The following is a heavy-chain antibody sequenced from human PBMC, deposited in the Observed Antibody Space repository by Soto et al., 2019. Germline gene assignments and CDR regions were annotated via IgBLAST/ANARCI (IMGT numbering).Heavy chain of an antibody. J-gene: IGHJ6*02. CDR3: ARTKPWSGFVGRHDPHLLDFFYYAMDV. V-gene: IGHV3-30*04. CDR2: ISSDGYSK. Sequence: QVQLAESGGGVVQPGRSLRLSCAASGFSLSSYDMQWVRQAPGKGLEWVALISSDGYSKYFADSVKGRFTISKDNSRNTLHLQMSSLRADDTAMYYCARTKPWSGFVGRHDPHLLDFFYYAMDVWSLWTTVTVS. D-gene: IGHD3-3*01. CDR1: GFSLSSYD.